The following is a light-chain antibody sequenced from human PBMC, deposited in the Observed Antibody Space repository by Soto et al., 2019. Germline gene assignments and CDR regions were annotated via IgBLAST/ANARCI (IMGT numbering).Light chain of an antibody. V-gene: IGKV1-17*03. CDR3: QQYNSYWT. J-gene: IGKJ1*01. CDR2: DAS. CDR1: HDSRIS. Sequence: DIQMTQSPSAMSASVGDRVTVTCRASHDSRISLAWFQQRPGKVPKRLIYDASSLESGVPSRFSGSGSGTEFTLTISSLQPDDFATYYCQQYNSYWTFGQGTKVDI.